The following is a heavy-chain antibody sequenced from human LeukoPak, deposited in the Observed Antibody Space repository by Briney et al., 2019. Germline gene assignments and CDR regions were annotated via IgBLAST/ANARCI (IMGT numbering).Heavy chain of an antibody. Sequence: SETLSLTCTVSGDSINSDGYYWRWTRQPPEKRLEWIGTLSYSGHTYYKPSLKRRLPISRDTSKNQVSLTLTSVTAADTAVYYCARGSSSHNWFDPWGQGTLVPVSS. CDR2: LSYSGHT. J-gene: IGHJ5*02. CDR3: ARGSSSHNWFDP. V-gene: IGHV4-39*07. CDR1: GDSINSDGYY. D-gene: IGHD3-10*01.